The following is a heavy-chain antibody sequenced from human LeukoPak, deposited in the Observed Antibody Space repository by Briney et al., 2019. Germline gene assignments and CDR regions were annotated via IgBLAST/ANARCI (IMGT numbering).Heavy chain of an antibody. D-gene: IGHD5-24*01. Sequence: GGSLRLSCAASGFTVSSNYMNWVRQAPGKGLEWVSVIYGGGNIYYADSVKGRFTISRDNSKNTLYLQMNSLRAEDAAVYYCARGAGYNYPYYFDYWGQGTLVTVSS. CDR3: ARGAGYNYPYYFDY. CDR2: IYGGGNI. J-gene: IGHJ4*02. V-gene: IGHV3-53*01. CDR1: GFTVSSNY.